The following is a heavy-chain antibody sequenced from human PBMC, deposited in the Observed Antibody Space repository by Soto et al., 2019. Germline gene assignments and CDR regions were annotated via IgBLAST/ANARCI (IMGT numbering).Heavy chain of an antibody. D-gene: IGHD2-2*01. Sequence: GGSLRLSCAASGFTFSNSWMSWVRQAPGKGLEWIGRIKTNSDGGTVDYASPVKGRFTISRDDSKSMLYLDLNSLKTEDTGVYFCATVYCATTSCYAPFDYWGKGTLVTVSS. J-gene: IGHJ4*02. V-gene: IGHV3-15*01. CDR1: GFTFSNSW. CDR2: IKTNSDGGTV. CDR3: ATVYCATTSCYAPFDY.